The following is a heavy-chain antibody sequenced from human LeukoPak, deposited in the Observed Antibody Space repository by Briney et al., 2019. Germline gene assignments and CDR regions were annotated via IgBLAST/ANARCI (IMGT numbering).Heavy chain of an antibody. CDR2: ISSSSSYI. D-gene: IGHD6-19*01. V-gene: IGHV3-21*01. Sequence: PGGSLRLSCAASGFTFSSYSMNWVRQAPGKGLEWVSFISSSSSYIYYADSVKGRFTISRDNAKNSLYLQMNSLRAEDTAVYYCARGLAVAGRLFDYWGQGTLVTVSS. J-gene: IGHJ4*02. CDR1: GFTFSSYS. CDR3: ARGLAVAGRLFDY.